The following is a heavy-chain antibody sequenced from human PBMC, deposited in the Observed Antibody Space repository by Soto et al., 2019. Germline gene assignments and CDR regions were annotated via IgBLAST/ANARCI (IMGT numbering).Heavy chain of an antibody. Sequence: PSMTLPLTCTVSGGSPSSYYWNSFRQPPGKGLEWIGYIYYSGSTKYNSSLKRRVTISVDTSKNQFSLKLSSVTAADTAVYYCARVGTPTDYVRYWGQGTLVTVS. CDR3: ARVGTPTDYVRY. CDR2: IYYSGST. CDR1: GGSPSSYY. D-gene: IGHD3-9*01. J-gene: IGHJ4*02. V-gene: IGHV4-59*01.